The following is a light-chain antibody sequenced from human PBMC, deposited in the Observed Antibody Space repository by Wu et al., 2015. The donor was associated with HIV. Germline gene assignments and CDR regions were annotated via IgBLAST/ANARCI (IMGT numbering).Light chain of an antibody. J-gene: IGKJ5*01. Sequence: EIVLTQSPATLSLSPGQSATLSCRASQSVRVNYLAWYQQKPGQAPRVLIYGASSRATGIPDRFSGRGSGTEFTLTITRLEPEDFAVYFCQQYASSITFGQGTRLEIK. CDR2: GAS. V-gene: IGKV3-20*01. CDR3: QQYASSIT. CDR1: QSVRVNY.